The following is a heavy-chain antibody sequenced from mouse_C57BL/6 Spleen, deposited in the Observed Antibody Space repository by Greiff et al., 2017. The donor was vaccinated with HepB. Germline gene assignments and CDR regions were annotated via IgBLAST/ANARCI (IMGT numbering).Heavy chain of an antibody. CDR1: GFSLTSYG. V-gene: IGHV2-5*01. CDR2: IWRGGST. CDR3: AKKERDWDGYFDV. J-gene: IGHJ1*03. Sequence: VMLVESGPGLVQPSQSLSITCTVSGFSLTSYGVHWVRQSPGKGLEWLGVIWRGGSTDYNAAFMSRLSITKDNSKSQVFFKMNSLQADDTAIYYCAKKERDWDGYFDVWGTGTTVTVSS. D-gene: IGHD4-1*01.